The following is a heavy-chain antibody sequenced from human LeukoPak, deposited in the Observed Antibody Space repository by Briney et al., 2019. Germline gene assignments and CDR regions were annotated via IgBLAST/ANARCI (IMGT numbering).Heavy chain of an antibody. CDR1: GYTFIGYF. CDR2: INPNTVDT. CDR3: ARDMNWRASLWYFDL. V-gene: IGHV1-2*02. D-gene: IGHD3-16*01. Sequence: ASVKVSCKASGYTFIGYFMHWVRQAPGQGLEWMGWINPNTVDTNFAQQFQGGVTMTRDMSISTVSLELSSLRSDATAVYYCARDMNWRASLWYFDLWGRGTLVTVSS. J-gene: IGHJ2*01.